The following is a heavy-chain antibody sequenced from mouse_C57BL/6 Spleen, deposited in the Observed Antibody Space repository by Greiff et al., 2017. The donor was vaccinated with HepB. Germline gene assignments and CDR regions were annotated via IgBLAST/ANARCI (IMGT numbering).Heavy chain of an antibody. V-gene: IGHV14-3*01. CDR2: IDPANGNT. J-gene: IGHJ2*01. Sequence: EVQLQQSVAELVRPGASVKLSCTASGFNIKNTYMPWVKQRPEQGLEWIGRIDPANGNTKYAPKFQGKATITADTSSNTAYLQLSSLTSEDTAIYYCARGYGDWEVPFDYWGQGTTLTVSS. D-gene: IGHD2-13*01. CDR1: GFNIKNTY. CDR3: ARGYGDWEVPFDY.